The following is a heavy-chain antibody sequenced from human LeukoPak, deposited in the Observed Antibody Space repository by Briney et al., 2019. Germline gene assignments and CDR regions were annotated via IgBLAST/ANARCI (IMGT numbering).Heavy chain of an antibody. J-gene: IGHJ4*02. CDR1: GGSISSYY. D-gene: IGHD6-19*01. Sequence: SETLSLTCTVSGGSISSYYWSWIRQPPGKGLEWIGYIYYSGSTNYNPSLKSRVTISVDTSKNQLSLKLNSVTAADTGVYYCARHAGLAVAATGFDYWGQGTLVTVSS. V-gene: IGHV4-59*08. CDR2: IYYSGST. CDR3: ARHAGLAVAATGFDY.